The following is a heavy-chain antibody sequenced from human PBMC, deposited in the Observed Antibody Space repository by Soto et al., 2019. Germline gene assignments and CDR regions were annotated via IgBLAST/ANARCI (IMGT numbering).Heavy chain of an antibody. CDR1: GYTFTSYY. Sequence: QVHLVQSGAEVKEPGASVKVSCKASGYTFTSYYIHWVRQAPGQGLEWMGMINPSGGSTNYAQKCQGRVTMTRDTSTSTVYVELSSLRSEDTAVYYCAREGRYCTSASCKHDAFDIWGQGTMVTVSS. D-gene: IGHD2-2*01. J-gene: IGHJ3*02. V-gene: IGHV1-46*01. CDR3: AREGRYCTSASCKHDAFDI. CDR2: INPSGGST.